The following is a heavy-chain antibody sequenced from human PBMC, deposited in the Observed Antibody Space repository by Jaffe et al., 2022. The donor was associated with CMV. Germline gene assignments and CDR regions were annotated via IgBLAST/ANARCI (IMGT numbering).Heavy chain of an antibody. J-gene: IGHJ5*02. V-gene: IGHV3-33*08. CDR3: ARGRGWRNYYGSGSYSPNNWFDP. CDR1: GFTFSSYG. D-gene: IGHD3-10*01. Sequence: QVQLVESGGGVVQPGRSLRLSCAASGFTFSSYGMHWVRQAPGKGLEWVAVIWYDGSNKYYADSVKGRFTISRDNSKNTLYLQMNSLRAEDTAVYYCARGRGWRNYYGSGSYSPNNWFDPWGQGTLVTVSS. CDR2: IWYDGSNK.